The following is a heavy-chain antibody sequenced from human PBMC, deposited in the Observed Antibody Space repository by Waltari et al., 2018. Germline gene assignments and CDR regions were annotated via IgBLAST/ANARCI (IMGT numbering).Heavy chain of an antibody. CDR2: IYSGGST. CDR1: GGSFSGYY. CDR3: ASGAYSYGLYDY. Sequence: VQLQQWGAGLLKPSETLSLTCAVYGGSFSGYYWSWIRQPPGKGLEWVSVIYSGGSTYYADSVKGRFTISRDNSKNTLYLQMNSLRTEDTAVYYCASGAYSYGLYDYWGQGTLVTVSS. V-gene: IGHV3-66*02. J-gene: IGHJ4*02. D-gene: IGHD5-18*01.